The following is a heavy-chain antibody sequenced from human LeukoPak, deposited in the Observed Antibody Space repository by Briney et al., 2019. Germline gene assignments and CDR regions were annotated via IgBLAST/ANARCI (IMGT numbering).Heavy chain of an antibody. V-gene: IGHV3-7*01. CDR3: VKVAKYYYGSETYYFFEH. J-gene: IGHJ4*02. Sequence: GESLRLSCAASGFTFTTYWMSWVRQLPGKGLEWVAKINQDGTEKYYVDSVKGRFTISRDNAKNSLDLQMNSLRVEDTGIYYCVKVAKYYYGSETYYFFEHWGQGTPVTASS. CDR2: INQDGTEK. D-gene: IGHD3-10*01. CDR1: GFTFTTYW.